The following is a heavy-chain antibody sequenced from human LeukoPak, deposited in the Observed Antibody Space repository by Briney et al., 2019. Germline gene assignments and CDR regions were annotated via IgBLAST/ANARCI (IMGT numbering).Heavy chain of an antibody. V-gene: IGHV4-61*02. Sequence: PSETLSLTCTVSGGSISSGRYYWSWIRQPAGKGLEWIGRIYTSGSTNYNPSLKSRVTISVDTSKNQFSLKLSSVTAADTAVYYCSRHTAGVAGQNAFDIWGQGTMVTVSS. J-gene: IGHJ3*02. CDR3: SRHTAGVAGQNAFDI. CDR2: IYTSGST. CDR1: GGSISSGRYY. D-gene: IGHD6-19*01.